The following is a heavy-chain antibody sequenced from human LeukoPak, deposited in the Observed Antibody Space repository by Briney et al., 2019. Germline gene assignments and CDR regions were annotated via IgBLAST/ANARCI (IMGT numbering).Heavy chain of an antibody. CDR3: ARDELYDSSGYLPHY. J-gene: IGHJ4*02. D-gene: IGHD3-22*01. CDR2: IIPILGIA. Sequence: ASVKVSCKASGGTFSSYAISWVRQAPGQGLEWMGRIIPILGIANYAQKFQGRVTITADKSTSTAYMELSSLRSEDTAVYYCARDELYDSSGYLPHYWGQGTLVTVPS. CDR1: GGTFSSYA. V-gene: IGHV1-69*04.